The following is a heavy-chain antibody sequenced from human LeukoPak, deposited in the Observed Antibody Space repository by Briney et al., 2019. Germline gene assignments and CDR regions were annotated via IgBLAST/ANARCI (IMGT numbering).Heavy chain of an antibody. CDR3: ARDPSHSSGWYDLNWFDP. CDR1: GGSISSSSYY. J-gene: IGHJ5*02. D-gene: IGHD6-19*01. V-gene: IGHV4-39*07. CDR2: IYYSGST. Sequence: SETLSLTCTVPGGSISSSSYYWGWIRQPPGKGLEWIGSIYYSGSTYYNPSLKSRVTISVDTSKNQFSLKLSSVTAADTAVYYCARDPSHSSGWYDLNWFDPWGQGTLVTVSS.